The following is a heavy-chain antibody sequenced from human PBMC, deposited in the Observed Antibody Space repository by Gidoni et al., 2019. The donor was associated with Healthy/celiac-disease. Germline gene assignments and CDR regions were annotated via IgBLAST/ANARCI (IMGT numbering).Heavy chain of an antibody. CDR2: ISSSGSTI. CDR1: GFTFSSYE. J-gene: IGHJ6*02. V-gene: IGHV3-48*03. CDR3: ARDLHDFWSGYYYYYGMDV. D-gene: IGHD3-3*01. Sequence: EVQLVESGGGLVQPGGSLRLPCAASGFTFSSYEMNWVRQAPGKGLEWVSYISSSGSTIYYADSVKGRFTISRDNAKNSLYLQMNSLRAEDTAVYYCARDLHDFWSGYYYYYGMDVWGQGTTVTVSS.